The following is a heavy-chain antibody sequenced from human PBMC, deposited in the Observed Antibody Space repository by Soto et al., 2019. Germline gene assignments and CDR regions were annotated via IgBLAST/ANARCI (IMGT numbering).Heavy chain of an antibody. Sequence: EVQLVESGGGLVKPGGSLRLSCAASGFTFSNAWMSWVRQAPGKGLEWVGRIKSKTDGGTTDYAAPVKGRFTISSDDSKNTLYLQMNSLKTEDTAVYYCTTEGGYGDYVPDAFDIWGQGTMVTVSS. J-gene: IGHJ3*02. CDR3: TTEGGYGDYVPDAFDI. V-gene: IGHV3-15*01. CDR2: IKSKTDGGTT. CDR1: GFTFSNAW. D-gene: IGHD4-17*01.